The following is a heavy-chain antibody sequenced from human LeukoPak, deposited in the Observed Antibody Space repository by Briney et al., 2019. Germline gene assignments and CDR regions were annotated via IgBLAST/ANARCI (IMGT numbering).Heavy chain of an antibody. D-gene: IGHD6-13*01. CDR2: INPNSGGT. V-gene: IGHV1-2*02. Sequence: GASVKVSCKASGYTFTGYYMHWVRQAPGQGLEWMGWINPNSGGTNYAQKFQGRVTMTRDTSISTAYMELSRLRSDDTAVYYCARDSSKRIVGRSSSWLTFDYWGQGTLVTVSS. CDR1: GYTFTGYY. J-gene: IGHJ4*02. CDR3: ARDSSKRIVGRSSSWLTFDY.